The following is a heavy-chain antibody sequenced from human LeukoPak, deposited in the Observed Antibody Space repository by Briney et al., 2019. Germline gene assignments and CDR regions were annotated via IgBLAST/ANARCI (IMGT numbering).Heavy chain of an antibody. J-gene: IGHJ4*02. CDR3: ARDEYLWVVIQLGLFDY. Sequence: GGSLRLSCAASGFTFSSYAMTWVRQAPGKGLEWVSVIYSGGSTYYADSVKGRFTISRDNSKNTLYLQMNSLRAEDTAVYYCARDEYLWVVIQLGLFDYWGQGTLVTVSS. D-gene: IGHD2-2*01. CDR2: IYSGGST. CDR1: GFTFSSYA. V-gene: IGHV3-66*02.